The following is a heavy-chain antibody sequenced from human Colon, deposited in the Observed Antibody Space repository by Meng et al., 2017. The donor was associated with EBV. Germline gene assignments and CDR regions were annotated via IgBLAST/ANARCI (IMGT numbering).Heavy chain of an antibody. CDR3: LRGSGGSV. D-gene: IGHD3-10*01. V-gene: IGHV4-4*02. CDR1: GGSISSSYW. CDR2: MYHSGTT. Sequence: LRRWGLEMRRPTGTLSLTGVVSGGSISSSYWWTWVRQSPGKGLEWIGEMYHSGTTNYNPSLKNRVTISMGKSKNQFSLKLTSVTAADTAVYHCLRGSGGSVWGQGTLVTVSS. J-gene: IGHJ1*01.